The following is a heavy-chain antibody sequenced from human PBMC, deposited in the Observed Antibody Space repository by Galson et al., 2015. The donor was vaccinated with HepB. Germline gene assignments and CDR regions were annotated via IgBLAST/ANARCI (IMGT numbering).Heavy chain of an antibody. J-gene: IGHJ4*02. D-gene: IGHD5-18*01. CDR3: ARGEGTQLWPRVPLDY. CDR2: ISPKNGNT. CDR1: DYTFTSYG. V-gene: IGHV1-18*01. Sequence: QSGAEVKKPGASVKVSCKASDYTFTSYGINWVRQAPGQGLEWMGWISPKNGNTNYAQKLQGRVTMTTDTSTNTAYMELRSLRSDDTAVYYCARGEGTQLWPRVPLDYWGQGTLVTVSS.